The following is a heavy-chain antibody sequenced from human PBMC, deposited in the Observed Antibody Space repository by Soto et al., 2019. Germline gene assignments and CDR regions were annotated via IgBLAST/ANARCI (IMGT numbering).Heavy chain of an antibody. J-gene: IGHJ4*02. CDR2: ISYDGSNK. CDR3: AQLPIGRACISTSCYSARTDY. D-gene: IGHD2-2*02. Sequence: QVQLVESGGGVVQPGRSLRLSCAASGFTFSSYGMHWVRQAPGKGLEWVAVISYDGSNKYYADSVKGRFTISRDNSKNTLYLQMNSLRAEDTAVYFCAQLPIGRACISTSCYSARTDYWGQGTLVTVSS. CDR1: GFTFSSYG. V-gene: IGHV3-30*03.